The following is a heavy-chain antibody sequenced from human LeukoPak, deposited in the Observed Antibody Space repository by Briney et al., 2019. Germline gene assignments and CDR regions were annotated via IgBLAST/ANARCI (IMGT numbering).Heavy chain of an antibody. J-gene: IGHJ4*02. Sequence: GASVKVSCKASGYTFTGYYMHWVRQAPGQGLERMGWINPNTGGTNYAQKFQGRVTMTRDTSISTAYMELSRLRSDDTAVYYCASGAAAGRPDTYFDYWGQGTLVTVSS. D-gene: IGHD6-13*01. CDR3: ASGAAAGRPDTYFDY. CDR1: GYTFTGYY. V-gene: IGHV1-2*02. CDR2: INPNTGGT.